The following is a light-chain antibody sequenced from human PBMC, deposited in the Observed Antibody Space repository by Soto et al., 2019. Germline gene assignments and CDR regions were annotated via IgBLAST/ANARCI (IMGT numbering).Light chain of an antibody. CDR3: QQYGSSPAVT. J-gene: IGKJ4*01. CDR2: GAS. Sequence: EIVLTQSPGTLSLSPGERATLSCRASQSVSSSYLAWYQQKPGQTPRLLIYGASSRATGIPDRFSGSGSGTDFTLTITGLEAEDCAVYYCQQYGSSPAVTFGGGTKVEIK. CDR1: QSVSSSY. V-gene: IGKV3-20*01.